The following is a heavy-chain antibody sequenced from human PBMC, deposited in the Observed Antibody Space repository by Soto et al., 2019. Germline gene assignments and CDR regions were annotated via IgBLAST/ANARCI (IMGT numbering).Heavy chain of an antibody. Sequence: QVQLVESGGGVVQPGRSLRLSCAASGFTFSSYGMHWVRQAPGKGLEWVAVISYDGSNKYYADSVKGRFTISRDNSKNTRDLQMNSLRAEATAEYYCAPWFGAFDYWGQGPLVTVSS. CDR2: ISYDGSNK. J-gene: IGHJ4*02. V-gene: IGHV3-30*03. D-gene: IGHD3-10*01. CDR1: GFTFSSYG. CDR3: APWFGAFDY.